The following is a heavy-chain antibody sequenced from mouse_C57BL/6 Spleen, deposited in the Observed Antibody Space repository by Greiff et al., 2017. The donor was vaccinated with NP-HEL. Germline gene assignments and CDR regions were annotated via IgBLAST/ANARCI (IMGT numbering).Heavy chain of an antibody. CDR3: TRAPLYSNSFAY. CDR2: IRNKANNHAT. V-gene: IGHV6-6*01. Sequence: EVKVVESGGGLVQPGGSMKLSCAASGFTFSDAWMDWVRQSPEKGLEWVAEIRNKANNHATYYAESVKGRFTISRDDSKSSVYLQMNSLRAEDTGIYYCTRAPLYSNSFAYWGQGTLVTVFA. CDR1: GFTFSDAW. D-gene: IGHD2-5*01. J-gene: IGHJ3*01.